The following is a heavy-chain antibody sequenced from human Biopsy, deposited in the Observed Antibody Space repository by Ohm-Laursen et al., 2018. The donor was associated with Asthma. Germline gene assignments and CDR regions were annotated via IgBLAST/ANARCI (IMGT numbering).Heavy chain of an antibody. D-gene: IGHD3-10*01. J-gene: IGHJ6*02. CDR1: GYTFNRPC. V-gene: IGHV1-18*04. CDR3: ARAVDYSHYYGIDV. CDR2: TSVYNGNT. Sequence: SETVSCMTSGYTFNRPCCTWVRQDPGQGLEWMGWTSVYNGNTKVAQKLQDRVTMITDTSTSTAYMELRSLRSDDTAVYFCARAVDYSHYYGIDVWGQGTTVTVS.